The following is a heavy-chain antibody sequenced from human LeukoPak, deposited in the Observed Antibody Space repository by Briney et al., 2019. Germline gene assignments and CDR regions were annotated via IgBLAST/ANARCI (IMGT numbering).Heavy chain of an antibody. V-gene: IGHV1-2*02. J-gene: IGHJ4*02. D-gene: IGHD3-10*01. CDR2: INPNSGGT. CDR1: GYTFTGYY. CDR3: ARVVITMVRGVTQDYFDY. Sequence: ASVKVSCKASGYTFTGYYMHWVRQAPGQGLEWMGWINPNSGGTNYAQKFQGRVTMTRDTSISTAYMELSRLRSDDTAVYYCARVVITMVRGVTQDYFDYWGQGTLVTVSS.